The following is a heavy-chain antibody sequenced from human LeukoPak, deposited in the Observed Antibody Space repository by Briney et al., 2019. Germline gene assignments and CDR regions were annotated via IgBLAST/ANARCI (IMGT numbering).Heavy chain of an antibody. V-gene: IGHV3-23*01. CDR2: ISGSGRHT. J-gene: IGHJ4*02. D-gene: IGHD3-16*01. CDR1: GFSFSSFG. CDR3: AKEGITLGGAWGFDY. Sequence: PGGSLRLSCATSGFSFSSFGMHWARQAPGKGLEWVSIISGSGRHTYYADSVKGRFTISRDNSKNTLYLQMNSLRADDTAVYYCAKEGITLGGAWGFDYWGQGTLVTVSS.